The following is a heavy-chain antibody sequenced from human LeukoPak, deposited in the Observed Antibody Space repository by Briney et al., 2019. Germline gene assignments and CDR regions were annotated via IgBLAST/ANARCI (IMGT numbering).Heavy chain of an antibody. J-gene: IGHJ4*02. CDR1: GFTFTNYW. CDR2: INQDGGTE. V-gene: IGHV3-7*01. D-gene: IGHD1-1*01. Sequence: GGSLRLSCAAYGFTFTNYWRTWVRQAPGKGLEWVANINQDGGTEYYVDSMKGRFTISRDNAKNLVYLQINSLRAEDTAVYFCARHTLWRFDYWGQGALVTVSS. CDR3: ARHTLWRFDY.